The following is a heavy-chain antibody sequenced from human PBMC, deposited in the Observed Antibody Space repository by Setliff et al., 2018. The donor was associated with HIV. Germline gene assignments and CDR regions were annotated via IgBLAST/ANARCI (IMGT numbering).Heavy chain of an antibody. Sequence: KPSETLSLTCSVSGAYIRNSGYYWSWIRQPAGKGLEWIGRIHSGGSTNHNPSLKSRVTMSVDTSKNNFSLSLSSVTAADTAVYYCARSIGTVRGITEFDYWGQGTLVTVSS. J-gene: IGHJ4*02. D-gene: IGHD3-10*01. CDR3: ARSIGTVRGITEFDY. CDR2: IHSGGST. V-gene: IGHV4-61*02. CDR1: GAYIRNSGYY.